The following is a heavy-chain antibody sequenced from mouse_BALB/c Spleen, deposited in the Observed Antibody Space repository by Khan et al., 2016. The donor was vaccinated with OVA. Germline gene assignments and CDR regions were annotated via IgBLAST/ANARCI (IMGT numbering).Heavy chain of an antibody. Sequence: VQLKESGGDLVKPGGSLKLSCAASGFTFSTYGMSWVRQTPDKRLEWVATVSTGGGYTYSPDSVKGRFTISRDNAKHTLYLQMSSLKSEDTAMFYCARLAYYYDSEGFAYWGQGTLVTVSA. CDR1: GFTFSTYG. CDR2: VSTGGGYT. V-gene: IGHV5-6*01. CDR3: ARLAYYYDSEGFAY. J-gene: IGHJ3*01. D-gene: IGHD1-1*01.